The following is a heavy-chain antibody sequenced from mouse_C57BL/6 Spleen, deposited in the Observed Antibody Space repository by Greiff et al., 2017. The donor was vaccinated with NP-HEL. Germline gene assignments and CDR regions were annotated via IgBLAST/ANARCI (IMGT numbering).Heavy chain of an antibody. J-gene: IGHJ3*01. CDR1: GFTFTDYY. Sequence: EVQVVEPGGGLVQPGGSLSLSCAASGFTFTDYYMSWVRQPPGKALEWLGFIRNKANGYTTEYSASVKGRFTISRENSQSVLYLQMNALRAEDSATYYYAGYIDYDYDVFAYWGQGTLVTVSA. V-gene: IGHV7-3*01. D-gene: IGHD2-4*01. CDR3: AGYIDYDYDVFAY. CDR2: IRNKANGYTT.